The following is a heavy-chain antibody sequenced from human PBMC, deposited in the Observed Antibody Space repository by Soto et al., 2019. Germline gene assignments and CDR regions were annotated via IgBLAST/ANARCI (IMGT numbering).Heavy chain of an antibody. CDR2: IYYSGTT. Sequence: PSETLSLTCTVSGGSINDYYLSWIRQSPGKGLEWIGYIYYSGTTNYNPSLKSRVTISIDRSENQFSLKVSSVTAADTAVHFCTRATYYRYYFDVWGHGTLVTVSS. J-gene: IGHJ4*01. D-gene: IGHD3-10*01. CDR3: TRATYYRYYFDV. CDR1: GGSINDYY. V-gene: IGHV4-59*01.